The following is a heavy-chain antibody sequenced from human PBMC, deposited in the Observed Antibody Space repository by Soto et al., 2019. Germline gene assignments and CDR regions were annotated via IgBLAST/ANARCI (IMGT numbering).Heavy chain of an antibody. CDR3: ARGDGYCSSTSCLPTYYYXMDG. CDR1: GYTFTSYA. D-gene: IGHD2-2*01. Sequence: ASVKVSFKASGYTFTSYAMHWVRQAPGQRLEWMGWINAGNGNTKYSQKFQGRVTITRGTSASTAYMELSSLRSEDTAVYYCARGDGYCSSTSCLPTYYYXMDGWGKRTTVTVSS. V-gene: IGHV1-3*01. J-gene: IGHJ6*03. CDR2: INAGNGNT.